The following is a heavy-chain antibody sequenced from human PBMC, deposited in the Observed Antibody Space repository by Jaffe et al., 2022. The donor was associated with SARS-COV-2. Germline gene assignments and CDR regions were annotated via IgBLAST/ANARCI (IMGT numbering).Heavy chain of an antibody. CDR2: IKSKTDGGTT. Sequence: EVQLVESGGGLVKPGGSLRLSCAASGFTFSNAWMSWVRQAPGKGLEWVGRIKSKTDGGTTDYAAPVKGRFTISRDDSKNTLYLQMNSLKTEDTAVYYCTTELGSEWLVANWFDPWGQGTLVTVSS. CDR1: GFTFSNAW. CDR3: TTELGSEWLVANWFDP. V-gene: IGHV3-15*01. J-gene: IGHJ5*02. D-gene: IGHD6-19*01.